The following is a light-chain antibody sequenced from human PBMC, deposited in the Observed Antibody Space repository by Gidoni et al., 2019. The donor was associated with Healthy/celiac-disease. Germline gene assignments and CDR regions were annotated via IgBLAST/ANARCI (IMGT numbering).Light chain of an antibody. CDR3: QQRSNWPPVT. Sequence: PGERATLSCRARKSVSSYLAWYQQKPGQAPRLLIYDASNRATGIPARFSGSGSGTDFTLTISSLEPEDFAVYYCQQRSNWPPVTFGPGTKVEIK. CDR2: DAS. V-gene: IGKV3-11*01. CDR1: KSVSSY. J-gene: IGKJ3*01.